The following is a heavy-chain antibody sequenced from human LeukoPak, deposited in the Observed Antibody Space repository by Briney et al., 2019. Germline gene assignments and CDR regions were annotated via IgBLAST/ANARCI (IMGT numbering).Heavy chain of an antibody. D-gene: IGHD5-24*01. CDR1: GYPFTTSW. V-gene: IGHV5-51*04. CDR3: PIIHHPDGRVY. J-gene: IGHJ4*02. Sequence: GESLKISCQGFGYPFTTSWIGWVRQLPGKGLEWTAIIYAGNSDAKYSPSCQAQVSIPPDRPISPAYLHWTTLKASDPAIYYCPIIHHPDGRVYWGPGTPVTVSS. CDR2: IYAGNSDA.